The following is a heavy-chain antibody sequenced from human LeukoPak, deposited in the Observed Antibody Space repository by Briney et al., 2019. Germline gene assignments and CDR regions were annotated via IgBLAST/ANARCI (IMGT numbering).Heavy chain of an antibody. Sequence: SETLSLTCTVSGGSISSYYWSWIRQPPGKGLEWIGEINHSGSTNYNPSLKSRVTISVDTSKNQFSLKLSSVTAADTAVYYCARGAAEGNFDYWGQGTLVTVSS. CDR2: INHSGST. CDR3: ARGAAEGNFDY. J-gene: IGHJ4*02. D-gene: IGHD3-10*01. V-gene: IGHV4-34*01. CDR1: GGSISSYY.